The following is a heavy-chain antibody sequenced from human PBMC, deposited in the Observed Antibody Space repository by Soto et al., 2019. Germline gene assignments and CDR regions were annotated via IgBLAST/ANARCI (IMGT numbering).Heavy chain of an antibody. J-gene: IGHJ6*02. D-gene: IGHD2-2*01. CDR2: ISGSGGST. Sequence: GGSLRLSCAASGFTFSSYAMSWVRQAPGKGLEWVSAISGSGGSTYYADSVKGRFTISRDNSKNTRYLQMNSLRAEDTAVYYCAKDIGYCSSTSCSGYYYYGMDVWGQGTTVTVSS. V-gene: IGHV3-23*01. CDR3: AKDIGYCSSTSCSGYYYYGMDV. CDR1: GFTFSSYA.